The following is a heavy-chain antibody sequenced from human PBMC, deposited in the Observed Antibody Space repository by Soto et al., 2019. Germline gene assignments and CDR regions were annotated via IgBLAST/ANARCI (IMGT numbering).Heavy chain of an antibody. V-gene: IGHV4-59*02. CDR3: ARDGAAAGPVGWFDP. CDR2: VYYSGSL. CDR1: GGSVSSHY. J-gene: IGHJ5*02. Sequence: SETLSLMCTVSGGSVSSHYWSWIRQPPGKGLEWIGYVYYSGSLKYNPSLKSRVTISIDTSKNQFSLRLRSVTAADTAVYYCARDGAAAGPVGWFDPWGQGTLVTVSS. D-gene: IGHD6-13*01.